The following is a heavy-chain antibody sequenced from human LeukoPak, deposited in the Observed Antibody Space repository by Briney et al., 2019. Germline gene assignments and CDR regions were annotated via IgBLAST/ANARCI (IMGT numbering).Heavy chain of an antibody. CDR1: GGSISSSSYY. V-gene: IGHV4-39*07. CDR3: ARAYSSSWYGDY. D-gene: IGHD6-13*01. Sequence: PSETLSLTCTVSGGSISSSSYYWGWIRQPPGKGLEWIGSIYYSGSTYYNPSLKSRVTISVDTSKNQFSLKLSSVTAADTAVYYCARAYSSSWYGDYWGQGTLVTVSS. J-gene: IGHJ4*02. CDR2: IYYSGST.